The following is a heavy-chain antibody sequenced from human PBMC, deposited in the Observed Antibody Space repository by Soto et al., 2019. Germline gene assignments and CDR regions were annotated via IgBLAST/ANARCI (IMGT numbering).Heavy chain of an antibody. Sequence: SETLSLTCSVSGASVTSPENYWTWILHSPGKGLEWIGYIYCGVSTVYNPSLKGRSTVSLDTSKNQFSLNLTSVTAADTAVYFSARGRYCLSRGCFPNWFDRWGKGNMVTVSS. J-gene: IGHJ5*02. CDR2: IYCGVST. D-gene: IGHD2-15*01. V-gene: IGHV4-30-4*01. CDR3: ARGRYCLSRGCFPNWFDR. CDR1: GASVTSPENY.